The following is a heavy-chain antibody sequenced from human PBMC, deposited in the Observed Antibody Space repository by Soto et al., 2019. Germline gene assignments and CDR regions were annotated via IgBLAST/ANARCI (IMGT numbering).Heavy chain of an antibody. D-gene: IGHD6-13*01. CDR1: GGSISSYF. CDR2: IYYSGST. Sequence: PSETLSLTCTVSGGSISSYFWSWIRQPPGKGLEWIGYIYYSGSTNYNPSLKSRVTISVDTSKNQFSLKLSSVTAADTAVYYCARDRGLDTSSWQNCYYNGMDVWGQGTTVTVSS. CDR3: ARDRGLDTSSWQNCYYNGMDV. J-gene: IGHJ6*02. V-gene: IGHV4-59*01.